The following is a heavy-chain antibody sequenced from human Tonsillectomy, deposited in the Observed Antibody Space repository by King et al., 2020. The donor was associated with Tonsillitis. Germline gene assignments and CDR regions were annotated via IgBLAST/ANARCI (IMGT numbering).Heavy chain of an antibody. V-gene: IGHV4-30-4*07. J-gene: IGHJ5*02. D-gene: IGHD2-21*01. CDR1: GGSVSSIGYS. CDR3: ARQPLAAVLWWFDP. CDR2: IYYTGRT. Sequence: VQLQESGPGLVKPSQTLSLTCAVSGGSVSSIGYSWSWIRQPPGKGLEWIGYIYYTGRTYYNPSLKSRVAMSVDTSKNQFSLKLSSVTAADTAVYYCARQPLAAVLWWFDPWGQGTLVTVSS.